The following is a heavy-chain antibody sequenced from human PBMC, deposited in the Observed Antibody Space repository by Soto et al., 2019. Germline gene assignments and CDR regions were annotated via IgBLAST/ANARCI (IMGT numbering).Heavy chain of an antibody. V-gene: IGHV1-69*13. D-gene: IGHD5-18*01. Sequence: SVKVSCKASGGTFSSYAISWVRQAPGQGLEWMGGIIPIFGSANYAQKFQGRVTITADESTSTAYMELSSLRCEDTAVYYCARDLDTAMGFDYWGQGILVTVSS. CDR1: GGTFSSYA. J-gene: IGHJ4*02. CDR2: IIPIFGSA. CDR3: ARDLDTAMGFDY.